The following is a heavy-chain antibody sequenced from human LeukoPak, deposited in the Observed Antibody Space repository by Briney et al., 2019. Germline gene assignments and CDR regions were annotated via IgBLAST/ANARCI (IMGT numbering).Heavy chain of an antibody. V-gene: IGHV1-69*06. D-gene: IGHD1/OR15-1a*01. CDR1: GYTFTSYA. CDR3: AREDRTSVTPYYYYYYYMDV. CDR2: IIPIFGTA. J-gene: IGHJ6*03. Sequence: SVKVSCKASGYTFTSYAISWVRQAPGQGLEWMGGIIPIFGTANYAQKFQGRVTITADKSTSTAYMELSSLRSEDTAVYYCAREDRTSVTPYYYYYYYMDVWGKGTTVTVSS.